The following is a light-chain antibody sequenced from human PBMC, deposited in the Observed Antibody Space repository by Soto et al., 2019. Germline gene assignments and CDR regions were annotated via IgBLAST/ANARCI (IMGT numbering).Light chain of an antibody. V-gene: IGLV1-44*01. Sequence: QSVLTQPPSASGTPGQRVTISCSGSSSNIGSNTVNWYQQLPGTAPKLLIYSNNQRPSGVPDRFSGSKSGTSASLAISGLQSEDEADYYCAAWEDSLNGPRFGGGTQLTVL. CDR3: AAWEDSLNGPR. CDR1: SSNIGSNT. J-gene: IGLJ3*02. CDR2: SNN.